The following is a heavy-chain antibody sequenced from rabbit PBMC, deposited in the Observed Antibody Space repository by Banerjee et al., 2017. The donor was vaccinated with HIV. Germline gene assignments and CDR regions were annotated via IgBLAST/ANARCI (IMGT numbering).Heavy chain of an antibody. Sequence: QQQLEESGGGLVKPGGTLTLTCKASGIDLSDYYYMCWVRQAPGKGLELIACIYTNGGSTWYASCVNGRFTISRSTSLNTVNLKMTSLTAADTATYFCARGSSYYSYYYVMDLWGPGTLVTVS. CDR1: GIDLSDYYY. D-gene: IGHD8-1*01. J-gene: IGHJ6*01. V-gene: IGHV1S43*01. CDR2: IYTNGGST. CDR3: ARGSSYYSYYYVMDL.